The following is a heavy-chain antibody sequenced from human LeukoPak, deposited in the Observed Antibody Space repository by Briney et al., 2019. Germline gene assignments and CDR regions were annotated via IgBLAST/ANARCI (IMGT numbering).Heavy chain of an antibody. CDR3: ARGYDSSGYYYVNNWFDP. J-gene: IGHJ5*02. CDR1: GYTFTSYG. CDR2: ISAYNGNT. Sequence: ASVKVSCKASGYTFTSYGISWVRQAPGQGLEWMGWISAYNGNTNYAQKFQGRVTMTRDTSISTAYMELSRLRSDDTAVYYCARGYDSSGYYYVNNWFDPWGQGTLVTVSS. V-gene: IGHV1-18*01. D-gene: IGHD3-22*01.